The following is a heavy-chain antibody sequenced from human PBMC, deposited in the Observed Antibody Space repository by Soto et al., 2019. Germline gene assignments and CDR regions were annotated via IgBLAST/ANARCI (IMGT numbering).Heavy chain of an antibody. D-gene: IGHD3-3*01. V-gene: IGHV4-39*01. CDR3: ARLPTSYDFWSGYYLSGGAYYYYGMDV. CDR2: IYYSGST. J-gene: IGHJ6*02. CDR1: GGSISSSSYD. Sequence: PSETLSLTCTVSGGSISSSSYDWGWIRQPPGKGLEWIGSIYYSGSTYYNPSLKSRVTISVDTSKNQFSLKLSSVTAADTAVYYCARLPTSYDFWSGYYLSGGAYYYYGMDVWGQGTTVTVSS.